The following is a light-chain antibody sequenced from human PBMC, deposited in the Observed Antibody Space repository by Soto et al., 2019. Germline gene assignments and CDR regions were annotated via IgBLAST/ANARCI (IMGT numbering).Light chain of an antibody. V-gene: IGKV3-15*01. CDR1: QSVSSN. CDR2: SAA. Sequence: EIVMTQSPATLSVSPGERATLSCRASQSVSSNLAWYQQKPGQAPRLLIYSAATRATGIPARFSGSRSGTEFTLTISSLQSEDFAVYYCQQYNNWPPITFGQGTRLEIK. CDR3: QQYNNWPPIT. J-gene: IGKJ5*01.